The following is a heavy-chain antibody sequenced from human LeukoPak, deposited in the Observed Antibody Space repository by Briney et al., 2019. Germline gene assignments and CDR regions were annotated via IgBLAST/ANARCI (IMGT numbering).Heavy chain of an antibody. V-gene: IGHV3-66*01. D-gene: IGHD5-12*01. Sequence: GGSLRLSCAASGFTVSSNYMSWVRQAPGKGLEWVSVIYSGGSTYYADSVKGRFTISRDNSKNTLYLQMNSLRAEDTAVYYCAKDPVSGYDSAPSFDYWGQGTLVTVSS. CDR2: IYSGGST. J-gene: IGHJ4*02. CDR1: GFTVSSNY. CDR3: AKDPVSGYDSAPSFDY.